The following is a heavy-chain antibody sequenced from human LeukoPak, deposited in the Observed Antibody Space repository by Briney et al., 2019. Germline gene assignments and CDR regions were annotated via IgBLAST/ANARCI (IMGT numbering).Heavy chain of an antibody. Sequence: GFLRLSCAASGFTFSSYNMNWVRQAPGKGLEWVSSISSSGSYIYYADSLKGRFTISRDNAKNSLYLQMNSLRAEDTAVYYCARGGYSGYTSPGYWGQGTLVTVSS. CDR3: ARGGYSGYTSPGY. CDR2: ISSSGSYI. J-gene: IGHJ4*02. D-gene: IGHD5-12*01. V-gene: IGHV3-21*01. CDR1: GFTFSSYN.